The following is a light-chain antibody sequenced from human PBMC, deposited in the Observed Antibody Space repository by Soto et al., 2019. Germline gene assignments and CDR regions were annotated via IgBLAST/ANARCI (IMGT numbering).Light chain of an antibody. CDR2: EAS. CDR1: QTVTNNY. J-gene: IGKJ4*01. V-gene: IGKV3-20*01. CDR3: HQCSYSPLT. Sequence: EIVLTQSPGTLSLSPGERATLSCRASQTVTNNYLAWYQQKPGQAPRLLIYEASRRATGIPDRFSGSGSGTDFTLTISRLEPEDFAVYYCHQCSYSPLTFGGRTKVEIK.